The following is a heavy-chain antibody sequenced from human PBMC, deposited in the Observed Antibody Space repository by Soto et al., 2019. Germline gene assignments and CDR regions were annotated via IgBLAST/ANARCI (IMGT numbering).Heavy chain of an antibody. Sequence: GGSLRLSCAASGFTFSDYYMTWIRQSPGKGLEXVSXXSXXGXTXXXAXXVKGRFTISRDNAKNSLYLQMNSLRAEETAVYYWAREDDSSGYYFDFWGQGTLVTVSS. D-gene: IGHD3-22*01. CDR2: XSXXGXTX. V-gene: IGHV3-11*01. CDR1: GFTFSDYY. CDR3: AREDDSSGYYFDF. J-gene: IGHJ4*02.